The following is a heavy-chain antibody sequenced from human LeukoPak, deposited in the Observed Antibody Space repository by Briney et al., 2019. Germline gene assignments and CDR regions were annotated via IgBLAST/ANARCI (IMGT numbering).Heavy chain of an antibody. Sequence: PGGSLRLSCAASGFTFSSYAMSWVRQAPGKGLEWVSAISGSGGSTDYADSVKGRFTISRDNSKNTLYLQMNSLRAEDTAVYYCAKDLYYYGSGSYYIADYWGQGTLVTVSS. D-gene: IGHD3-10*01. J-gene: IGHJ4*02. CDR2: ISGSGGST. CDR1: GFTFSSYA. V-gene: IGHV3-23*01. CDR3: AKDLYYYGSGSYYIADY.